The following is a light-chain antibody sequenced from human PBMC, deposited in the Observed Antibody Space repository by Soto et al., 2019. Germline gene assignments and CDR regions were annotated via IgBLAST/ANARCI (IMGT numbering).Light chain of an antibody. CDR2: DTT. CDR1: TGAVTSGNY. CDR3: LLASDGVLV. J-gene: IGLJ3*02. Sequence: QAVVTQEPSLTVSPGGTVTLTCASSTGAVTSGNYANWFQQKPGQPPRALIYDTTNKHSWTPARFSGSLLGVKAALTLSGVQPEDEGDYYCLLASDGVLVFGRGTKVTVL. V-gene: IGLV7-43*01.